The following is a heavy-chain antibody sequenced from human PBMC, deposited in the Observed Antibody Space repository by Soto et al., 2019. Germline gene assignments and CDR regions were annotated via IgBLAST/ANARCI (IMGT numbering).Heavy chain of an antibody. Sequence: SETLSLTCTVSGGSISSGDYYWSWIRQPPGKGLEWIGDIYYSGSTYYTPSLKSRVTISVDTSKTQFPLKLTSVTAADTAVYYCARSVTPCGQGTLVTAPQ. CDR3: ARSVTP. CDR2: IYYSGST. CDR1: GGSISSGDYY. V-gene: IGHV4-30-4*01. J-gene: IGHJ5*02. D-gene: IGHD3-10*01.